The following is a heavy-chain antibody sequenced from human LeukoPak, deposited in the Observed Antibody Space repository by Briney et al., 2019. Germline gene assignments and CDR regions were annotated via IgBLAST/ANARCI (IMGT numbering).Heavy chain of an antibody. Sequence: GGSLRLSCAASGFTFSSYGMHWVRQAPGKGLEGVAFIRYDGSNKYYADSVKGRFTISRDNSKNTLYLQMNSLRAEDTAVYYCATSFLGEDAFDIWGQGTMVTVSS. CDR1: GFTFSSYG. CDR2: IRYDGSNK. J-gene: IGHJ3*02. D-gene: IGHD3-10*01. CDR3: ATSFLGEDAFDI. V-gene: IGHV3-30*02.